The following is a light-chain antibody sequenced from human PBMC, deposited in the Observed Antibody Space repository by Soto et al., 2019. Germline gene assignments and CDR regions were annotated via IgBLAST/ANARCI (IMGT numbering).Light chain of an antibody. V-gene: IGKV1-39*01. J-gene: IGKJ3*01. Sequence: DIQKTQSPSSLSASVGDSVTITCRASQDISSYLNWYQQKPGKAPKLLIYAASTLHSGVPSRFSGSESGTDFTLTISSLQPEDFATYYCQQSYSTLFTFGPGTKVDFK. CDR1: QDISSY. CDR2: AAS. CDR3: QQSYSTLFT.